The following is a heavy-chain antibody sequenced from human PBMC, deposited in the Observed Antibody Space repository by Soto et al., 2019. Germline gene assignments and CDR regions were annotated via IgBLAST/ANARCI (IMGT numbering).Heavy chain of an antibody. Sequence: PGGSLRLSCAASGFTFRNYWMSWVRQAPGKGLEWVASINPDGSQNYYVDSVRGRFIISRDNAQNSLYLQVNSLRDEDTAVHYCAKLQGMTTICDHWGQGTLVTVSS. J-gene: IGHJ4*02. CDR1: GFTFRNYW. V-gene: IGHV3-7*01. CDR3: AKLQGMTTICDH. D-gene: IGHD1-1*01. CDR2: INPDGSQN.